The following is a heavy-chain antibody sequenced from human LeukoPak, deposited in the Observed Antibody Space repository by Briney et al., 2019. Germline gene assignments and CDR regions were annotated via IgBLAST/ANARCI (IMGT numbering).Heavy chain of an antibody. V-gene: IGHV3-15*01. Sequence: GGSLRLSCAASGFTFSIAWMSWARQAPGKGLEWVGRIKSKTDGGATDYAAPVKGRFTISRDDSKNTLYLQMNSLKTEDTAIYYCTIPNGHWFDPWGQGTLVTVSS. CDR1: GFTFSIAW. J-gene: IGHJ5*02. CDR2: IKSKTDGGAT. CDR3: TIPNGHWFDP.